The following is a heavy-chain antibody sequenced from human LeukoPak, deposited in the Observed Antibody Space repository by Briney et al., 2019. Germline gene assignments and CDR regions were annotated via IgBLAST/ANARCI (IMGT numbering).Heavy chain of an antibody. Sequence: GGSLRLSCAASGFSFRDSYMGWIRQAPGKGLEWVSYISSVNNYANYGDSVKGRFTISRDNAKNSLHLQMNSLRAEDTAVYFCATVYDSGGYYFNYWGQGTLVTVSS. CDR3: ATVYDSGGYYFNY. CDR2: ISSVNNYA. V-gene: IGHV3-11*05. D-gene: IGHD3-22*01. CDR1: GFSFRDSY. J-gene: IGHJ4*02.